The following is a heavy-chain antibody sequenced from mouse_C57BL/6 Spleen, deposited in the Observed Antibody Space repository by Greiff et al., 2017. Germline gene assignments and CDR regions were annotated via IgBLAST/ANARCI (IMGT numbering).Heavy chain of an antibody. Sequence: EVQRVESGGGLVKPGGSLKLSCAASGFTFSSYAMSWVRQTPEKRLEWVATISDGGSYTYYPDNVKGRFTISRDNAKNNLYLQMSHLKSEDTAMYYCVRDEMGYDADYYAMDYWGQGTSVTVSS. CDR2: ISDGGSYT. CDR3: VRDEMGYDADYYAMDY. CDR1: GFTFSSYA. D-gene: IGHD2-2*01. J-gene: IGHJ4*01. V-gene: IGHV5-4*01.